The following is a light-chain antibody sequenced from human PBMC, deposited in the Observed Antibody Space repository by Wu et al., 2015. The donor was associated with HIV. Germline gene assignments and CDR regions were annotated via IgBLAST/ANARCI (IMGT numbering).Light chain of an antibody. V-gene: IGKV3-20*01. Sequence: TQSPATLSVSPGERATPSCRASQSVTTGNLAWYQQKPGQAPRLLIYGASIRATGIPDTFSASGSGTDFTLTISRLEPEDFAVYYCQQYGSSPRTFGQGTKVEIK. J-gene: IGKJ1*01. CDR3: QQYGSSPRT. CDR1: QSVTTGN. CDR2: GAS.